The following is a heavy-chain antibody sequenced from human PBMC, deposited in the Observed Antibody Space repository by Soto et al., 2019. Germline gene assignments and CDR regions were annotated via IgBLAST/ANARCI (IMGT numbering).Heavy chain of an antibody. CDR1: GYTFTSYA. D-gene: IGHD2-21*02. CDR3: ARSIVVVTAADY. CDR2: INAGNGNT. J-gene: IGHJ4*02. Sequence: QVQLVQSGAEVKKPGASVKVSCKASGYTFTSYAMHWVRQAPGQRLEWMGWINAGNGNTKYSQKFQGRVTLTRDTYASTAYMELSSLRSEDTAVYYCARSIVVVTAADYWGQGTLVTVSS. V-gene: IGHV1-3*01.